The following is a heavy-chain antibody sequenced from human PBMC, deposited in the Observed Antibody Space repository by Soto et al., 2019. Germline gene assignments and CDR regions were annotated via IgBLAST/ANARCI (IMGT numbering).Heavy chain of an antibody. CDR2: ISGSGGST. J-gene: IGHJ3*01. CDR3: AKKGLGSLATYCTTGDCHYAFDV. CDR1: GFTFSSYA. Sequence: GGSLRLSCAASGFTFSSYAMSWVRQAPGKGLEWVSAISGSGGSTYYADSVKGRFTISRDNSKNTLYLQMNSLRAEDTAVYYCAKKGLGSLATYCTTGDCHYAFDVWGKGTLVTVSS. V-gene: IGHV3-23*01. D-gene: IGHD2-8*01.